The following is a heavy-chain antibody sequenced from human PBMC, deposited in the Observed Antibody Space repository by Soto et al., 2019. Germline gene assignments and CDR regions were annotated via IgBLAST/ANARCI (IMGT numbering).Heavy chain of an antibody. CDR1: GYSISSSNW. J-gene: IGHJ2*01. V-gene: IGHV4-28*01. D-gene: IGHD6-19*01. CDR2: IYYSGST. CDR3: ARKKTAVADPYWYFDL. Sequence: QVQLQESGPGLVKPSDTLSLTCAVSGYSISSSNWWGWIRQPPGKGLEWIGYIYYSGSTYYNPSRKSRVTMSVDTSKNQFTLKLSSVTAVDTAVYYCARKKTAVADPYWYFDLWGRGTLVTVSS.